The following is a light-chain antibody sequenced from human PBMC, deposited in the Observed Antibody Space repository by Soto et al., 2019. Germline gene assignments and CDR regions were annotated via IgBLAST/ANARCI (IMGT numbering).Light chain of an antibody. CDR1: SSNIGGNS. Sequence: QSVLTQPPSVSAAPGQRVTISCSGSSSNIGGNSVSWYQQLPGTAPKLLIYDDNKRPSGIPDRFSGSKSGTSATLGITGLQTGDEADYYCGTWDTSLSARVFGTGTKVTVL. J-gene: IGLJ1*01. CDR2: DDN. V-gene: IGLV1-51*01. CDR3: GTWDTSLSARV.